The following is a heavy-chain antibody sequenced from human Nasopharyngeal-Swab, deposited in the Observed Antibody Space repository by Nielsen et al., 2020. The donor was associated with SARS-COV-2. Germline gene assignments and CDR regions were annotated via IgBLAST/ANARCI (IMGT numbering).Heavy chain of an antibody. CDR3: ARASSQREIFGVVSIYYYYYYMDV. Sequence: SETLSLTCTVSGGSISSGGYYWSWIRQHPGKGLEWIGYIYYSGSTYYNPSLKSRVTISVDTSKNQFSLKLSSVTAADTAVYYCARASSQREIFGVVSIYYYYYYMDVWGKGTTVTVSS. CDR1: GGSISSGGYY. CDR2: IYYSGST. V-gene: IGHV4-31*03. J-gene: IGHJ6*03. D-gene: IGHD3-3*01.